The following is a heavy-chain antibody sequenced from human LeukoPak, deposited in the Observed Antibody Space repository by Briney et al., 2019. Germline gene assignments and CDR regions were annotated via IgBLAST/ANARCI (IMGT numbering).Heavy chain of an antibody. V-gene: IGHV4-34*01. CDR1: GGSFSDYD. D-gene: IGHD3-10*01. CDR2: INQSGST. Sequence: PSETLSLTCAVYGGSFSDYDWSWIRQPPGKGLEWIGEINQSGSTNCDPSLKSRVSMSIDTSKSQSSLNLRSVTAADTAVYYCARDLIVPVAMTGSGSYSTDYWGQGTLVTVSS. CDR3: ARDLIVPVAMTGSGSYSTDY. J-gene: IGHJ4*02.